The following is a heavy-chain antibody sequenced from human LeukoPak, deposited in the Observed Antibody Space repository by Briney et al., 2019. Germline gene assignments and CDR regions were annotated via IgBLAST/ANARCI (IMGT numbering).Heavy chain of an antibody. V-gene: IGHV1-2*02. CDR2: INPNSGGT. Sequence: ASVKVSCKASGYTFTGYYMHWVRQAPGQGLEWMGWINPNSGGTNYAQKFQGRVTMTRDTSISTAYMELSRLRSDDTAVYYCARTHHYYDSSGYIRYWGQGTLVTVSS. CDR1: GYTFTGYY. D-gene: IGHD3-22*01. J-gene: IGHJ4*02. CDR3: ARTHHYYDSSGYIRY.